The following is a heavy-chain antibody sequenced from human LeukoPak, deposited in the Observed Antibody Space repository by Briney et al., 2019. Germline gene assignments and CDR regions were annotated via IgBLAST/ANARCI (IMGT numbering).Heavy chain of an antibody. J-gene: IGHJ4*02. Sequence: GGSLRLSCAASGFTFSYYSMNWVRQAPGKGLEWVSSISSSSSYIYYADSVKGRFTISRDNAKNSLYLQMNSLRAEDTAVYYCARDSSHYGAAGYDYWGQGTLVTVSS. CDR1: GFTFSYYS. CDR2: ISSSSSYI. D-gene: IGHD6-13*01. V-gene: IGHV3-21*01. CDR3: ARDSSHYGAAGYDY.